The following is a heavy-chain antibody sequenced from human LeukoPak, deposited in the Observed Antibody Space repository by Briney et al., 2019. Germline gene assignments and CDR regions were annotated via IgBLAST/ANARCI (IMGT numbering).Heavy chain of an antibody. CDR2: VYYSGGT. J-gene: IGHJ4*02. CDR1: GVSFEHFY. V-gene: IGHV4-59*01. Sequence: SETLSLTCTVSGVSFEHFYWSWIRQSPGKGLEWIGYVYYSGGTDYSPSLKSRLTISADTSKNQFSLKLSSVTAADTAIYYCASHRRSHGSEYWGQGTLVTVSP. D-gene: IGHD3-10*01. CDR3: ASHRRSHGSEY.